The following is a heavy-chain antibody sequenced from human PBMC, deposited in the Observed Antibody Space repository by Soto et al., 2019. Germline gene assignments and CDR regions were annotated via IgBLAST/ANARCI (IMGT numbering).Heavy chain of an antibody. CDR2: IYHRGST. V-gene: IGHV4-38-2*01. J-gene: IGHJ6*02. D-gene: IGHD4-17*01. CDR3: ARTGDPGYYGMDV. CDR1: GYSISSGYY. Sequence: LSLTCAVSGYSISSGYYWGWIRQPPGKGLEWIGSIYHRGSTYYNPSLKSRVTISVDTSKNQFSLKLSSVTAADTAMYYCARTGDPGYYGMDVWGQGTTVTVSS.